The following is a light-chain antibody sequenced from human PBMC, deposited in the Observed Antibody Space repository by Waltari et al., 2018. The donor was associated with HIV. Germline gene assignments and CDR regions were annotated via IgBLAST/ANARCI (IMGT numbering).Light chain of an antibody. CDR1: FQYKY. J-gene: IGLJ3*02. Sequence: SYDRPRPPPGSVPPGKRARTTCPGFFQYKYPFWYQQKSGQAPVVVIYEAYKRPSGIPERFSGSRSGAMAILTISGAQVEDEGDYYCYSTDSSGRGVFGGGTKLTVL. CDR3: YSTDSSGRGV. V-gene: IGLV3-10*01. CDR2: EAY.